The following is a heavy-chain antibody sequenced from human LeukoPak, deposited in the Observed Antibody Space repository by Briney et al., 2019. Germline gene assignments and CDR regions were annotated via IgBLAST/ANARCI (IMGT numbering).Heavy chain of an antibody. J-gene: IGHJ2*01. V-gene: IGHV3-30-3*01. D-gene: IGHD7-27*01. CDR2: ISYDGSNK. Sequence: GRSLRLSCAASGFTFSSYAMHWVRQAPGKGLEWVAVISYDGSNKYYADSVKGRFTISRDNSKNTLYLQMNSLRAEDTAVHFCAREPGDWYFDLWGRGTLVTVSS. CDR3: AREPGDWYFDL. CDR1: GFTFSSYA.